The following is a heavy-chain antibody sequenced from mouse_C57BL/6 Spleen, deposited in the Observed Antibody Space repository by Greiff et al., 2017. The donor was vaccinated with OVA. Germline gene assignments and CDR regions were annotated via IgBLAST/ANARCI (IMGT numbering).Heavy chain of an antibody. Sequence: QVQLQQPGAELVKPGASVKLSCKASGYTFTSYWMHWVKQRPGRGLEWIGRIDPNSGGTKYNEKFKSKATLTVDKPSSTAYMQLSSLTSEESAVYYCARDETTVVGEWYSDVWGTGTTVTVSS. V-gene: IGHV1-72*01. CDR1: GYTFTSYW. CDR3: ARDETTVVGEWYSDV. D-gene: IGHD1-1*01. J-gene: IGHJ1*03. CDR2: IDPNSGGT.